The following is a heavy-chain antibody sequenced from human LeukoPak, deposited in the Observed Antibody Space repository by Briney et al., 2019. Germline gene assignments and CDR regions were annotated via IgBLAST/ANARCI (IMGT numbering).Heavy chain of an antibody. Sequence: GGSLRLSCAASGFTFDDYAMHWVRQAPGKGLEWVSGISWNSGTVGYADSVKGRFTISRDNAKNSLYLQMNSLRAEDTALYYCAKDVRYYDILTGYWDYWGQGTLVSVSS. J-gene: IGHJ4*02. CDR2: ISWNSGTV. CDR3: AKDVRYYDILTGYWDY. CDR1: GFTFDDYA. V-gene: IGHV3-9*01. D-gene: IGHD3-9*01.